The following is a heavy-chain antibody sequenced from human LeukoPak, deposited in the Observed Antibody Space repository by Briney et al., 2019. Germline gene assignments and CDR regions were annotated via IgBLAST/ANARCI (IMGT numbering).Heavy chain of an antibody. CDR1: GFTFSTYS. V-gene: IGHV3-30-3*01. D-gene: IGHD3-22*01. CDR3: ARGARSSGYYYGPLY. Sequence: GRSLRLSCAASGFTFSTYSMHWLRQAPGKGLEWVALISYDGSNKYYSDSVKGRFTSSRDNPKNTVFLQMNNLRGDDTAMYYCARGARSSGYYYGPLYWGQGTLVAVPS. J-gene: IGHJ4*02. CDR2: ISYDGSNK.